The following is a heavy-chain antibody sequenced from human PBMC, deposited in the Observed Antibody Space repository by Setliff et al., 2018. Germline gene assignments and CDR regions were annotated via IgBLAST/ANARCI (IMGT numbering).Heavy chain of an antibody. J-gene: IGHJ6*02. D-gene: IGHD5-18*01. Sequence: ASVKVSCKASGGTFSRYAISWVLQTPGQGLEWMGRINPSGGSTSDAQKFQGRVTMTRDTSTSTFYMELSSLRSEDTAVYYCARVYGSSYGYEVYYYYGMDVWGQGTTVTV. V-gene: IGHV1-46*01. CDR2: INPSGGST. CDR1: GGTFSRYA. CDR3: ARVYGSSYGYEVYYYYGMDV.